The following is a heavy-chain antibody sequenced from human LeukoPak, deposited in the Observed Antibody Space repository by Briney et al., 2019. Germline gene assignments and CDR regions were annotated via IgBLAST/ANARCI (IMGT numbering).Heavy chain of an antibody. CDR3: ARDLHRVPGVAAAGKDRTDV. Sequence: GGSLRLSCSASGFTFSSSTMNWVRQAPGKGLEWVSSISSSSSYIYYANSVKGRFTISRDNAKNSLFLKMNSLRAEGTAVYYCARDLHRVPGVAAAGKDRTDVWGQGTTVTVS. J-gene: IGHJ6*02. V-gene: IGHV3-21*01. D-gene: IGHD6-13*01. CDR1: GFTFSSST. CDR2: ISSSSSYI.